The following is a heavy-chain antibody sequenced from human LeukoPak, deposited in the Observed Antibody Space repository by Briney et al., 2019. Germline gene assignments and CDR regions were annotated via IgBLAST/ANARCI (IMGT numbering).Heavy chain of an antibody. CDR3: AKYYYDIFYFDY. J-gene: IGHJ4*02. CDR2: IYSGGST. Sequence: GGSLRLSCAVSGFTVSNNYMRWVRQAPGKGLEWVSVIYSGGSTSYADSVKGRFTISRDNSKNTLYLQMNSLRAEDTAVYYCAKYYYDIFYFDYWGRGTLVTVSS. V-gene: IGHV3-53*01. D-gene: IGHD3-9*01. CDR1: GFTVSNNY.